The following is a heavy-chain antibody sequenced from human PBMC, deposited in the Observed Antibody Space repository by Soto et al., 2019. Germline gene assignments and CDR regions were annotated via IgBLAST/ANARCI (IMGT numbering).Heavy chain of an antibody. CDR2: ISAYNGNT. Sequence: ASVKVSCKASGYTFTSYGISWVRQAPGQGLEWMGWISAYNGNTNYAQKLQGRVTMTTDTSTSTAYMELRSLRSDDTAVYYCARGEALSSSYVRFDYWGQGTLVTVSS. J-gene: IGHJ4*02. D-gene: IGHD6-6*01. V-gene: IGHV1-18*01. CDR1: GYTFTSYG. CDR3: ARGEALSSSYVRFDY.